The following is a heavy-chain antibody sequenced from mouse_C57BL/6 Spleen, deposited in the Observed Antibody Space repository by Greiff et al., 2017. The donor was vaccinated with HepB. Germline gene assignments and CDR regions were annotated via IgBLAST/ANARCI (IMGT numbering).Heavy chain of an antibody. Sequence: VQLKQSGTVLARPGASVKMSCKTSGYTFTSYWMHWVKQRPGQGLEWIGAIYPGNSDTSYNQKFKGKAKLTAVTSASTAYMELSSLTNEDSAVYYCTSTVVAPYYAMDYWGQGTSVTVSS. CDR1: GYTFTSYW. CDR3: TSTVVAPYYAMDY. V-gene: IGHV1-5*01. D-gene: IGHD1-1*01. CDR2: IYPGNSDT. J-gene: IGHJ4*01.